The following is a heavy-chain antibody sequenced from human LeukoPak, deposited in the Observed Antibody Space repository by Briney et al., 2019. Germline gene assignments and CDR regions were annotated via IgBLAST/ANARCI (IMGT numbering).Heavy chain of an antibody. CDR2: IHPGDSDT. Sequence: GESLKISCKGSGYSFTSYWIGWVRQMPGKGLEWMGIIHPGDSDTRYSPSFQGQVTISADKSISTAYLQWSSLKASDTAMYYCVRQTTVTTRYWYFDLWGRGTLVTVSS. V-gene: IGHV5-51*01. CDR1: GYSFTSYW. D-gene: IGHD4-17*01. CDR3: VRQTTVTTRYWYFDL. J-gene: IGHJ2*01.